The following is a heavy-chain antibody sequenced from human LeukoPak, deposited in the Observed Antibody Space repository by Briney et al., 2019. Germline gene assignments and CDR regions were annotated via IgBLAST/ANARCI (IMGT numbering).Heavy chain of an antibody. CDR2: ISGSGGST. J-gene: IGHJ6*03. CDR1: GFTFSSYG. V-gene: IGHV3-23*01. Sequence: GGSLRLSCAASGFTFSSYGMSWVRKAPGKGLEWVSAISGSGGSTYYADSVKGRFTISRDNSKNTLYLQMNSLRAEETAVYYCAKDVRRYCSSTSCYAGRYYYYYMDVWGKGTTVTISS. CDR3: AKDVRRYCSSTSCYAGRYYYYYMDV. D-gene: IGHD2-2*01.